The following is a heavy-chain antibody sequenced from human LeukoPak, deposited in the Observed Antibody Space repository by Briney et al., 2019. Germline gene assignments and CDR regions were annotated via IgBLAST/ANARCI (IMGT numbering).Heavy chain of an antibody. CDR1: GFTVSSNY. Sequence: GGSLRLSCAASGFTVSSNYMSWVRQAPGKGLEWVSVIYSGGSTYYADSVKGRFTISRDNSKNTLYLQMNSLRAEDTAVYYCARRKLYYGSGSYSGMDVWGQGTTVTVSS. D-gene: IGHD3-10*01. CDR3: ARRKLYYGSGSYSGMDV. J-gene: IGHJ6*02. CDR2: IYSGGST. V-gene: IGHV3-53*05.